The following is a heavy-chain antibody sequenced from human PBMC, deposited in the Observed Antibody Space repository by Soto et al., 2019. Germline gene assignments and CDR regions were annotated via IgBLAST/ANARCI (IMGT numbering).Heavy chain of an antibody. J-gene: IGHJ4*02. CDR2: INPNSGGT. CDR3: ARDKGYSGSYYFDY. Sequence: SGPTLVNPPASVKVSCKASGYTFTGYYMHWVRQAPGQGLEWMGWINPNSGGTNYAQKFQGRVTMTRDTSISTAYMELSRLRSDDTAVYYCARDKGYSGSYYFDYWGQGTLVTVSS. V-gene: IGHV1-2*02. CDR1: GYTFTGYY. D-gene: IGHD1-26*01.